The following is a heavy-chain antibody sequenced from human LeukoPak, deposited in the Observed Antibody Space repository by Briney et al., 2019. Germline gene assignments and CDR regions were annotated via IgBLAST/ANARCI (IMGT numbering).Heavy chain of an antibody. J-gene: IGHJ4*02. CDR2: IWYDGSNK. D-gene: IGHD6-19*01. V-gene: IGHV3-33*01. CDR1: GFTFSSYG. Sequence: PGGSLRLSRAASGFTFSSYGMHWVRQAPGKGLEWVAVIWYDGSNKYYADSVKGRFTISRDNSKNTLYLQMNSPRAEDTAVYYCARETVAGTGYFDYWGQGTLVTVSS. CDR3: ARETVAGTGYFDY.